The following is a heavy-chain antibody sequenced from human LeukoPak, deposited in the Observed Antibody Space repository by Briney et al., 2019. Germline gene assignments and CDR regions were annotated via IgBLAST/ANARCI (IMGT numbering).Heavy chain of an antibody. CDR1: GYTFTSYD. D-gene: IGHD1-7*01. Sequence: ASVKVSCKASGYTFTSYDINWVRQATGQGLEWMGWMNPNSGNTGYAQQFQGRVTMTRNTSISTAYMELSSLRSEDTAVYYCARAGYNWNYVGGYYYYYMDVWGKGTTVTVSS. CDR3: ARAGYNWNYVGGYYYYYMDV. V-gene: IGHV1-8*01. CDR2: MNPNSGNT. J-gene: IGHJ6*03.